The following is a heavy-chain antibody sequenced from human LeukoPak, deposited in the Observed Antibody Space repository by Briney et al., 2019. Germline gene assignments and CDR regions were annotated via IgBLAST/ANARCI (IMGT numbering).Heavy chain of an antibody. Sequence: SETLSLTCTVSGGSISSYYWSWIRQPPGKGLEWIGYIYYSGSTNYNPSLKSRVTISVDTSKNQFSLKLSSVTAADTAVYYCAREGSSGWTFDYWGQGTLVTVSS. CDR2: IYYSGST. J-gene: IGHJ4*02. D-gene: IGHD6-19*01. CDR3: AREGSSGWTFDY. CDR1: GGSISSYY. V-gene: IGHV4-59*01.